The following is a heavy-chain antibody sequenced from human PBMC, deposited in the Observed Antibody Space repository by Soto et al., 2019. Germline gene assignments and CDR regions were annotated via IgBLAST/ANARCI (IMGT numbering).Heavy chain of an antibody. V-gene: IGHV4-61*01. CDR1: GGSVSSGSYY. CDR2: IYYSGST. CDR3: ARDKGYGDYGNWFDP. D-gene: IGHD4-17*01. J-gene: IGHJ5*02. Sequence: QVQLQESGPGLVKPSETLSLTCTVSGGSVSSGSYYWSWIRQPPGKGLEWIGNIYYSGSTNYNPSLNSRVTISVDTSKNQFSLKLSSVTAADTAVYYCARDKGYGDYGNWFDPWGQGTLVTVSS.